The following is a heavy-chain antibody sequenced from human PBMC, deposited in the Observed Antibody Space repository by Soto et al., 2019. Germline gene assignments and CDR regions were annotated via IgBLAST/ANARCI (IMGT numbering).Heavy chain of an antibody. J-gene: IGHJ5*02. CDR2: ISSTSSYI. Sequence: EVQLVESGGGLVKPGGSLRLSCAASGFTFRSYSMNWVRQAPGKGLEWVSSISSTSSYIYYADSLKGRFTISRDNANNSVYLKMNSLRAEDTAVYYLTRGLGHGAWFDPWGQVTLVTVS. D-gene: IGHD3-10*01. CDR3: TRGLGHGAWFDP. V-gene: IGHV3-21*02. CDR1: GFTFRSYS.